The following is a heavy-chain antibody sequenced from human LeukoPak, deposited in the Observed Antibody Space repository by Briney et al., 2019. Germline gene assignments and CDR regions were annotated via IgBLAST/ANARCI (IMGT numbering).Heavy chain of an antibody. J-gene: IGHJ5*02. V-gene: IGHV3-30*03. CDR1: GFTFSKYG. CDR3: AFDPDVFHSSGYLAIDH. CDR2: ISYDGSRT. D-gene: IGHD3-22*01. Sequence: GGSLRLSCVGSGFTFSKYGINWVRQAPGKGLEWVGMISYDGSRTDFAGFVKGRFTMSRDNSQNTAFLQLNAVRPEDAAVYYCAFDPDVFHSSGYLAIDHWGQGTLVIVS.